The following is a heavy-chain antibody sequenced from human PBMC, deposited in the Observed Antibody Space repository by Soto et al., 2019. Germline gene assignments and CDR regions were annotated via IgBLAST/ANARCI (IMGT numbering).Heavy chain of an antibody. CDR1: GGTFSSSG. J-gene: IGHJ6*02. CDR3: ARWPQPRYTADPYAVGV. D-gene: IGHD1-20*01. Sequence: QVHLVQSGTEVKKPGSSVKVSCKASGGTFSSSGFSWVRQAPGQGLEWMGMIVPSLDTTNYAQKCKARVTITAAEVTSKAYMELRSLRSEATAVYYCARWPQPRYTADPYAVGVWGQGTRVIVSS. V-gene: IGHV1-69*11. CDR2: IVPSLDTT.